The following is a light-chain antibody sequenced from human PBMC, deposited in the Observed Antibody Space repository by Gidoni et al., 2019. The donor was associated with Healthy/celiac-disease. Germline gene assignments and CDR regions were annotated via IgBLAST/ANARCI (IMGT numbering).Light chain of an antibody. CDR2: GAS. CDR3: QQYGSSPPIT. J-gene: IGKJ5*01. CDR1: QSVSSSY. V-gene: IGKV3-20*01. Sequence: EIVLTQSPGTLSLSPGERATLSCRASQSVSSSYLAWYQQNPGQAPRLLIYGASSRATGIPDRFSGSGSGTDFTLTISRLEPEDFAVYYCQQYGSSPPITFXQXTRLEIK.